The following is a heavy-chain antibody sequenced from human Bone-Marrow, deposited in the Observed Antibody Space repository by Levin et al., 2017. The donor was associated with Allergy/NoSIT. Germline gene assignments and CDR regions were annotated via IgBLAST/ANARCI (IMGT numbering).Heavy chain of an antibody. J-gene: IGHJ4*02. D-gene: IGHD3-10*01. CDR1: GGPMSGGGYS. CDR2: MYHSETT. Sequence: SCAVSGGPMSGGGYSWSWIRQPPGKGLEWIGYMYHSETTRYNPSLKSRATISVDKTTNQFSLNVTSATAADTAIYYCVRVSGATVFDYWGQGILVTVSS. CDR3: VRVSGATVFDY. V-gene: IGHV4-30-2*01.